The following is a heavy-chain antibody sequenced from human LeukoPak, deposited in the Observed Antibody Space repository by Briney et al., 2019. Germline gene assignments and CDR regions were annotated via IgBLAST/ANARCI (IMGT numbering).Heavy chain of an antibody. CDR2: INPNSGGT. V-gene: IGHV1-2*02. CDR3: ASSIVYCSSTSCYFN. CDR1: GYTFTGYF. Sequence: ASVKVSCKASGYTFTGYFMHWVRQAPGQGLEWTGWINPNSGGTNYAQKFQGRVTMTRDTSISTAYMELSRLRSDDTAVYYCASSIVYCSSTSCYFNWGQGTPVTVSS. D-gene: IGHD2-2*01. J-gene: IGHJ4*02.